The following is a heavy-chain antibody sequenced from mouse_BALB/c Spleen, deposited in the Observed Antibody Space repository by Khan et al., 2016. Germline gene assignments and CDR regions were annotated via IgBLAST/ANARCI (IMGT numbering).Heavy chain of an antibody. CDR2: IFPGSGST. J-gene: IGHJ4*01. Sequence: VQLQESGTELPRPGASVKLSCKASGYTFTDYYVNWVKQRTGQGLEWIGEIFPGSGSTYYNEKFKGKATLTADTSSSTAYMQLSSLTSEDSAVYFCARSDYGYFAMDYWGHGTSVTVSS. V-gene: IGHV1-77*01. D-gene: IGHD1-2*01. CDR3: ARSDYGYFAMDY. CDR1: GYTFTDYY.